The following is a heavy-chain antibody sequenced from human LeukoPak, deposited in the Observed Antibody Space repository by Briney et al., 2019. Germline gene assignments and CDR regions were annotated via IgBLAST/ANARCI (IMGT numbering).Heavy chain of an antibody. CDR2: IYYSGST. CDR1: GGSISSGGYY. D-gene: IGHD1-7*01. CDR3: ARTNYRAIDY. Sequence: PSQTLSLTCTVSGGSISSGGYYWSWIRQHPGKGLEWIGYIYYSGSTYYNPSFKSRVTISVDTSKNQFSLKLSSVTAADTAVYYCARTNYRAIDYWGQGTLVTVSS. J-gene: IGHJ4*02. V-gene: IGHV4-31*03.